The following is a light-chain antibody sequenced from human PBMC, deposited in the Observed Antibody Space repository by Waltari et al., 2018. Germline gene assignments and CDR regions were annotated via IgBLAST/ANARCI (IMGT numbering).Light chain of an antibody. CDR1: SSNIGSNY. Sequence: QSVLTQPPSASGTPGQRVTISCSGRSSNIGSNYASWYQQLPGTAPKLLIYRNNQRPSGVPDRFFGSKSGTSASLVISGLRSEDEAYYYCAAWDDSLSGCMVFGGGTKVTVL. CDR2: RNN. V-gene: IGLV1-47*01. CDR3: AAWDDSLSGCMV. J-gene: IGLJ2*01.